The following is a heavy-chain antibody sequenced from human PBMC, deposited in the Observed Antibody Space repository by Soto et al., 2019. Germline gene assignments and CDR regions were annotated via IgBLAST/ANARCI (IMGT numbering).Heavy chain of an antibody. J-gene: IGHJ4*02. V-gene: IGHV4-31*03. CDR1: GGSISSVGYY. CDR3: ARDTGYSHGPYYFDY. Sequence: PSETLSLTCTVSGGSISSVGYYWSWIRQHPGKGLEWIGYIYYSGSTYYNPSLKSRLSISVDTSKNQFSLKLRSVTAADTAVYYCARDTGYSHGPYYFDYWGQGTLVTVSS. CDR2: IYYSGST. D-gene: IGHD5-18*01.